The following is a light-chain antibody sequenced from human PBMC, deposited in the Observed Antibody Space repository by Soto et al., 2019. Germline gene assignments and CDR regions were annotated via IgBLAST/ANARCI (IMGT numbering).Light chain of an antibody. CDR3: QQYDEWPPSYT. V-gene: IGKV3-15*01. Sequence: EIVMTQSPATLSVSPGERATLSCRASQSVSNNLAWFQQKPGQAPRLLIYGASTRATGMPARITGSGSGTEFTLTISSLQSEDFAVYSCQQYDEWPPSYTFGQGTKLEI. CDR1: QSVSNN. CDR2: GAS. J-gene: IGKJ2*01.